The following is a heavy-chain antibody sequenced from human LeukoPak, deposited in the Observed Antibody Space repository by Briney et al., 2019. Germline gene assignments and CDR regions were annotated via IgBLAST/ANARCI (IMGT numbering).Heavy chain of an antibody. V-gene: IGHV6-1*01. CDR1: GDSVSSSSAA. CDR3: ARDLRYSGYEGYYGMDV. J-gene: IGHJ6*02. CDR2: TYHRSKWYN. Sequence: QSQTLSLTCAVSGDSVSSSSAAWNWIRQSPSRGLEWLGRTYHRSKWYNDYAVSVKSRITINPDTSKNQFSLQLNSVTPEDTAVYYCARDLRYSGYEGYYGMDVWGQGTTVTVSS. D-gene: IGHD5-12*01.